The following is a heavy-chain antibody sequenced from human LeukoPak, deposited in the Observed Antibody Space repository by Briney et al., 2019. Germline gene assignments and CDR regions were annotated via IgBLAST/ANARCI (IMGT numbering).Heavy chain of an antibody. D-gene: IGHD5-18*01. Sequence: ASVKVSCKASGYTFTGYYMHWVRQAPGQGLEWMGWINPNSGGTNYAQKFQGRVTMTRDTSISTAYMELSRLRSDDTAVYYCASVDTAMVFPPDYWGQGTLVTVSS. CDR1: GYTFTGYY. V-gene: IGHV1-2*02. CDR3: ASVDTAMVFPPDY. J-gene: IGHJ4*02. CDR2: INPNSGGT.